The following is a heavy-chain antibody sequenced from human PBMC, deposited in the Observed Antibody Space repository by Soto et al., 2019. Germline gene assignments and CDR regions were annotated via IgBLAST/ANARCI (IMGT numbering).Heavy chain of an antibody. CDR1: GGSISSYY. CDR2: IYYSGST. Sequence: SETLSLTCTVSGGSISSYYWSWIRQPPGKGLEWIGYIYYSGSTNYSPSLRSRVTISVDTSQNQVSLELRSVTAADTAVYYCAGKPNALYYFDFWGQGTLVTVSS. V-gene: IGHV4-59*12. J-gene: IGHJ4*02. D-gene: IGHD2-8*01. CDR3: AGKPNALYYFDF.